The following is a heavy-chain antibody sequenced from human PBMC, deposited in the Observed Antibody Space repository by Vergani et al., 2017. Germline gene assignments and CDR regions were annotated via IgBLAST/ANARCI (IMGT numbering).Heavy chain of an antibody. Sequence: QITLKESGPTLVKPTQTLTLTCSFSGFSLTTSGVGVGWIRQPPGKALEWLALIYWNDDSRYSPSLKSRLTITKDTSKNQVVLTMTNMDPVDTATYFCALSPHGRGSYYSWFDPWGQGTLVTVSS. CDR3: ALSPHGRGSYYSWFDP. V-gene: IGHV2-5*01. D-gene: IGHD1-26*01. CDR2: IYWNDDS. CDR1: GFSLTTSGVG. J-gene: IGHJ5*02.